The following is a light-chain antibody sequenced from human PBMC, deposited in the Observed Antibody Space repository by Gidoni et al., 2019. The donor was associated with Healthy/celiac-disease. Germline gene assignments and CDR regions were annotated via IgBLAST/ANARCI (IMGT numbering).Light chain of an antibody. CDR1: SSDVGGYNY. CDR3: SSYTSSSTLGV. J-gene: IGLJ1*01. CDR2: DVS. Sequence: QSALTQPASVPGSPGQSITISCTGTSSDVGGYNYVSWYQQHPGKAPTLMIYDVSNRPSGVSNRFSGSKSGNTASLTISGLQAEDEADYYCSSYTSSSTLGVFGTGTKVTVL. V-gene: IGLV2-14*03.